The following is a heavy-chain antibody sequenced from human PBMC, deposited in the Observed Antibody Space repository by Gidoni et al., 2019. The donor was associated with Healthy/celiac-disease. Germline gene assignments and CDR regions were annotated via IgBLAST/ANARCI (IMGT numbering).Heavy chain of an antibody. CDR1: GGSISSSSYY. V-gene: IGHV4-39*07. CDR3: ARGARLLWFGEEAFDI. CDR2: SYYSGST. J-gene: IGHJ3*02. Sequence: QLPLQESGPGLVKPSETLSLNCTVPGGSISSSSYYWGWIRQPPGKGLEWIWSSYYSGSTYYNPSLKSRVTISVDTSKNQFSLKLSSVTAADTAVYYCARGARLLWFGEEAFDIWGQGTMVTVSS. D-gene: IGHD3-10*01.